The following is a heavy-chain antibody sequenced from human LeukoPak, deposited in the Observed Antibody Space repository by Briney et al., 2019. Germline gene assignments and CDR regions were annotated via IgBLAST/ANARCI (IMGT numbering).Heavy chain of an antibody. J-gene: IGHJ4*02. CDR2: ISSTSIYR. CDR1: GFTFSSYS. V-gene: IGHV3-21*01. D-gene: IGHD3-10*01. CDR3: ARAPYYYYDSGSGTRVTGNPDY. Sequence: GGSLRLSCAASGFTFSSYSMNWVRQAPGKGLEWVSSISSTSIYRYYADSVKGRFTISRDNAKNSLYLQMSSLRAEDTAVYYCARAPYYYYDSGSGTRVTGNPDYWGQGTLVTVSS.